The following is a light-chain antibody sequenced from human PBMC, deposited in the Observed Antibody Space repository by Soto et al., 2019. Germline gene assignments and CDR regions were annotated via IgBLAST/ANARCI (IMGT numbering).Light chain of an antibody. CDR2: DVN. CDR1: SSDFGGYNY. Sequence: QSALTQPRSVSGSPGQSVTISCTGTSSDFGGYNYVSWYQQHPGKAPKLMIYDVNKRPSGVLDRFSGSKSGNTASLTISGLQAEDEADYYCCSYAGTDVLFGGGTKLTV. J-gene: IGLJ2*01. CDR3: CSYAGTDVL. V-gene: IGLV2-11*01.